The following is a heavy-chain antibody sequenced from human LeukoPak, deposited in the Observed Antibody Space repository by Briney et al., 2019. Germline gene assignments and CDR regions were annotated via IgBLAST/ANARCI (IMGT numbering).Heavy chain of an antibody. V-gene: IGHV1-2*06. CDR2: INPNSGGT. D-gene: IGHD2-15*01. CDR1: GYTFTDYY. Sequence: ASVKVSCRASGYTFTDYYVHWVRQAPGQGLEWMGRINPNSGGTNFAQKFQGRVTMARDTSISTAYMELSRLRSDDTAVYYCARPELKYCSGGSCYIPGDYWGQGTLVTVSS. CDR3: ARPELKYCSGGSCYIPGDY. J-gene: IGHJ4*02.